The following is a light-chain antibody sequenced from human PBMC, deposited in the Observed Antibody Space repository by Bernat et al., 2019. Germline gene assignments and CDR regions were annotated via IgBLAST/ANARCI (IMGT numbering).Light chain of an antibody. Sequence: DIQMTQSPSSLSASVGDRVTITCRASQSISSYLNWYQQKPGQSPKLLIYAASSLQSGVPSRFSGSGSGTHFTLNISSLQPEDVATYYCQQSYSKKYNFGQGKKVEIK. CDR1: QSISSY. CDR3: QQSYSKKYN. J-gene: IGKJ2*01. V-gene: IGKV1-39*01. CDR2: AAS.